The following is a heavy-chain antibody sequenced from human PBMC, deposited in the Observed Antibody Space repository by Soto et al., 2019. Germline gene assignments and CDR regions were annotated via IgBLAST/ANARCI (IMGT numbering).Heavy chain of an antibody. J-gene: IGHJ6*02. D-gene: IGHD3-10*01. CDR2: ISAYNGNT. V-gene: IGHV1-18*01. Sequence: ASVKVSCKASGYTFTSYGISWVRQAPGQGLEWMGWISAYNGNTNYAQKLQGRVTMTTDTSTSTAYMELRSLRSDDTAVYYCARDLLGFGELEGLYYYYGMDVWGQGTTVTVSS. CDR3: ARDLLGFGELEGLYYYYGMDV. CDR1: GYTFTSYG.